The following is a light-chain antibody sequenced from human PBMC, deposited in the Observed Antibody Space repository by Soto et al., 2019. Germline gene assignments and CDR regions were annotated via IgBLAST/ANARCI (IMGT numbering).Light chain of an antibody. J-gene: IGKJ1*01. CDR1: QSISSW. Sequence: DIQMTQSPSTLSASVGDRVTITCRASQSISSWLAWYQQKPGKAPKLLIYAASTLHGGVPSRFSGSGSGTEFTLTISSLQPDDFATYYCQHYSTVWAFGQGTKVDIK. CDR2: AAS. CDR3: QHYSTVWA. V-gene: IGKV1-5*01.